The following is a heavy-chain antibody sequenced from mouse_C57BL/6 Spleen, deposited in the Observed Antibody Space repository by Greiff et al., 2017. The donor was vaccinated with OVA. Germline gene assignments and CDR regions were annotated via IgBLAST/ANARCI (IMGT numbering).Heavy chain of an antibody. Sequence: EVKLEESGPGLVKPSQSLSLTCSVTGYSITSGYYWNWIRQFPGNKLEWMGYISYDGSNNYNPSLKNRISITRDTSKNQFFLKLNSVTTEDTATYYCARVATVAPAWFAYWGQGTLVTVSA. D-gene: IGHD1-1*01. J-gene: IGHJ3*01. CDR2: ISYDGSN. CDR3: ARVATVAPAWFAY. CDR1: GYSITSGYY. V-gene: IGHV3-6*01.